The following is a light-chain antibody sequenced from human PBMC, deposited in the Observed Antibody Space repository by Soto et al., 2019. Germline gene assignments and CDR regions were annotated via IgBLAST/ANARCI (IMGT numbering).Light chain of an antibody. CDR2: GAS. V-gene: IGKV3-15*01. Sequence: EIVMTQSPATLSVSPGERATLSCRASQSVSSNLAWYQQKPGQAPRLLIYGASTRATGIPARFSGSGSGTEFTITISSPQSEEFEDYYCQQYHNWPPMEFGQGTKVGIK. CDR3: QQYHNWPPME. CDR1: QSVSSN. J-gene: IGKJ1*01.